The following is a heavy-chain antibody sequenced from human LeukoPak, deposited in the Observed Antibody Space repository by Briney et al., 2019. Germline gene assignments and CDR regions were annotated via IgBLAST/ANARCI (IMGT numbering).Heavy chain of an antibody. Sequence: PGGYLRLSCAASGFTFSSYGMHWVRQAPGKGPDWVAVIWYDGSNKYYADSVKGRFTISRDHSKSTLYLQMNSLGAEDTAGYYCARDAPADYSSSYFDYWGQGTLVTVSS. CDR3: ARDAPADYSSSYFDY. J-gene: IGHJ4*02. CDR1: GFTFSSYG. CDR2: IWYDGSNK. V-gene: IGHV3-33*01. D-gene: IGHD6-13*01.